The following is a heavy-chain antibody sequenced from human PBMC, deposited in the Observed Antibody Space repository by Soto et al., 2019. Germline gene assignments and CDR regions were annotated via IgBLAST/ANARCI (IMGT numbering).Heavy chain of an antibody. D-gene: IGHD2-2*01. CDR2: IYHSGTS. CDR1: GDSISSRGFP. Sequence: SETLSLTCAVSGDSISSRGFPWSWIRQPPGKGLEWIGYIYHSGTSFYNPSLKSRVTISVDGSKNQFSLKVKSVTAADTAVYYCARGRLVPAVNFDYWGLGTLVTVSS. J-gene: IGHJ4*02. V-gene: IGHV4-30-2*01. CDR3: ARGRLVPAVNFDY.